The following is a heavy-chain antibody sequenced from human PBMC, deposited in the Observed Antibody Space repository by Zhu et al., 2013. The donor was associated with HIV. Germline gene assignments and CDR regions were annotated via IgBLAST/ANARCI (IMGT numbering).Heavy chain of an antibody. CDR1: GGTFSSYA. CDR3: ATRRAYCGGDCYFFDY. CDR2: IIPIFGTA. J-gene: IGHJ4*02. Sequence: QVQLVQSGAEVKKPGSSVKVSCKASGGTFSSYAISWVRQAPGQGLEWMGGIIPIFGTANYAQKFQGRVTITADKSTSTAYMELSSLRSEDTAVYYCATRRAYCGGDCYFFDYWGQGTLVTVSS. D-gene: IGHD2-21*02. V-gene: IGHV1-69*06.